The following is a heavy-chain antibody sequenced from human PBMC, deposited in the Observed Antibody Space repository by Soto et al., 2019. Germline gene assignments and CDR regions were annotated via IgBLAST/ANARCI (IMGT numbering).Heavy chain of an antibody. Sequence: QVQLQQWGAGLLKPSETLSLSCAVYGGYFNDNYYTWFRQPPGKGLEWIGEISRSGTTKYIPSLKRRASISSGTTKTQVSLKVTSVTAADTPVYYCAPALWFGTRVELWRQGALVTVSS. V-gene: IGHV4-34*01. D-gene: IGHD3-10*01. CDR1: GGYFNDNY. J-gene: IGHJ5*02. CDR3: APALWFGTRVEL. CDR2: ISRSGTT.